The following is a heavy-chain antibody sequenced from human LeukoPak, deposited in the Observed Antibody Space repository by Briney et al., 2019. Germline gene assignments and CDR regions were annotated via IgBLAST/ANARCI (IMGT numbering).Heavy chain of an antibody. CDR1: GGSFSGYY. V-gene: IGHV4-34*01. CDR2: INHSGST. CDR3: ARPDSYSGSAHAFDI. J-gene: IGHJ3*02. D-gene: IGHD1-26*01. Sequence: SETLSLTCAVYGGSFSGYYWSWIRQPPGKGLEWIGEINHSGSTNYNPSLKSRVTISVDTSKNQFSLKLSSVTAADTAVYYCARPDSYSGSAHAFDIWGQGTMVTVSS.